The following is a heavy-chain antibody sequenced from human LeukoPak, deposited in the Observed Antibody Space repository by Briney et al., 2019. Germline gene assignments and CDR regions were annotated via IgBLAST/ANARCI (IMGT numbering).Heavy chain of an antibody. V-gene: IGHV1-18*01. CDR2: ISPYNGNT. CDR3: AREPYGDYGFGMDV. CDR1: GYTFNTYG. Sequence: ASVKVSCKPYGYTFNTYGITWVRQAPGQGLEWMGWISPYNGNTNYAQKFQGRVTMTRDTSISTAYMELSRLRSDDTAVYYCAREPYGDYGFGMDVWGKGTTVTVSS. J-gene: IGHJ6*04. D-gene: IGHD4-17*01.